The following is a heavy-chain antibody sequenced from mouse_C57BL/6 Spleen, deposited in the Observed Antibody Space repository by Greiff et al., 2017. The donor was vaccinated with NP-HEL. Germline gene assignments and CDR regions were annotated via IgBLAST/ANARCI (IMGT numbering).Heavy chain of an antibody. V-gene: IGHV1-53*01. CDR2: INPSNGGT. D-gene: IGHD1-1*01. CDR1: GYTFTSYW. Sequence: QVQLQQPGTELVKPGASVKLSCKASGYTFTSYWMHWVKQRPGQGLEWIGNINPSNGGTNYNEKFKSKATLTVDKSSSTAYMQLSSLTSEDSAVYYCARSGALITTVVDWAMDYWGQGTSVTVSS. CDR3: ARSGALITTVVDWAMDY. J-gene: IGHJ4*01.